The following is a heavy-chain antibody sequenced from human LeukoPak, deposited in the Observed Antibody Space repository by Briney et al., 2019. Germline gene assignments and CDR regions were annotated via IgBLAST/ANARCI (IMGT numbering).Heavy chain of an antibody. Sequence: ASVKVSCKASGGTFSSYAISWVRQAPGQGLEWMGGIIPIFSTANYAQKFQGRVTITADESTGTAYMELSSLRSEDTAVYYCARATVVTAIKDAFDIWGQGTMVTVSS. CDR3: ARATVVTAIKDAFDI. CDR2: IIPIFSTA. J-gene: IGHJ3*02. D-gene: IGHD2-21*02. CDR1: GGTFSSYA. V-gene: IGHV1-69*13.